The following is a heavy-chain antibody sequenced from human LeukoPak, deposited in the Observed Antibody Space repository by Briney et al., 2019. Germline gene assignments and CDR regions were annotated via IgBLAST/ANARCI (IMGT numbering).Heavy chain of an antibody. V-gene: IGHV1-69*13. CDR1: GGTFSSYA. CDR2: IIPIFGTA. CDR3: AREGGYSYGNDAFDI. J-gene: IGHJ3*02. D-gene: IGHD5-18*01. Sequence: SVKVSCKASGGTFSSYAISWVRQAPGQGLEWMGGIIPIFGTANYAQKFQGRVTITADESTSTAYMELSSLRSEDTAVYYCAREGGYSYGNDAFDIWGQGTMVTVSS.